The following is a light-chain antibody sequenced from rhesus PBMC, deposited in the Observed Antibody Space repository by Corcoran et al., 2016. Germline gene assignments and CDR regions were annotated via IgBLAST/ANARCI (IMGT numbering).Light chain of an antibody. CDR2: YAT. J-gene: IGKJ4*01. Sequence: DIQMSQSPSSLSASVGDRVTITCRASQGISSYLNWYQQKPGKAPKLLIYYATSLASGVPSRFSGSGSGTEFTLTISSLQPEDFATYYCQQGNSNPPLTFGGGTKVEIK. V-gene: IGKV1-32*02. CDR1: QGISSY. CDR3: QQGNSNPPLT.